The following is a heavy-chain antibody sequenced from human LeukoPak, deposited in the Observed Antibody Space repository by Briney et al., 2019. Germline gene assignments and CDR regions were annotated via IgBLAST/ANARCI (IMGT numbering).Heavy chain of an antibody. J-gene: IGHJ4*02. D-gene: IGHD3-16*01. Sequence: GGSLRLSCEASGFTLSTYWMNWVRQVPGKGLDWVANINPDGSGKRYVDSVKGRFTIARDNADNSLSLQMSSLRAEDTAVYYCASWGAGGNSWGQGTLVTVSS. V-gene: IGHV3-7*01. CDR3: ASWGAGGNS. CDR2: INPDGSGK. CDR1: GFTLSTYW.